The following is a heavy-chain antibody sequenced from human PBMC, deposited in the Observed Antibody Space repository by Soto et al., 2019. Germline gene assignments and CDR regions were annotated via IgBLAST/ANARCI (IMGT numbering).Heavy chain of an antibody. V-gene: IGHV1-69*08. J-gene: IGHJ5*02. CDR2: IVPTLRIT. CDR3: ATDKYGAGRVGVHS. D-gene: IGHD1-26*01. Sequence: QVQLVQSGAEVKKPGASLRVSCETSGGTSTIYTITWVRQAPGQGLQWMGRIVPTLRITNYAQEIQGSLTITADSSTSTAHIELTSLTSEDTAVYYCATDKYGAGRVGVHSWGQGTLVTVSS. CDR1: GGTSTIYT.